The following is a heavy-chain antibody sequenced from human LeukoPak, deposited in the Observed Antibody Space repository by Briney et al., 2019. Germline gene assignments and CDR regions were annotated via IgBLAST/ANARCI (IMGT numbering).Heavy chain of an antibody. CDR3: AKEGLSGYGGNYYFDY. CDR1: GFSLSTFG. J-gene: IGHJ4*02. Sequence: GGSLRLSCAASGFSLSTFGMHWVRQAPGKGLEWVAFIRYDGSDKYYADSVKGRFTISRDNSKNTLYLQMNSLRADDTAVYYCAKEGLSGYGGNYYFDYWGQGTLVTVSS. CDR2: IRYDGSDK. V-gene: IGHV3-30*02. D-gene: IGHD5-12*01.